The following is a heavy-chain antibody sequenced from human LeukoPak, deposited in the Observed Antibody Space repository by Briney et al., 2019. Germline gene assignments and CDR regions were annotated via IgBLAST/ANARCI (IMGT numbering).Heavy chain of an antibody. CDR3: ARSGYCSSTSCYRSYYYCYMDV. CDR2: IIPILGIA. V-gene: IGHV1-69*02. CDR1: GGTFSSYT. Sequence: GASVKVSCKASGGTFSSYTISWVRQAPGQGLEWMGRIIPILGIANYAQKFQGRVTITADKSTSTAYMELSSLRSEDTAVYYCARSGYCSSTSCYRSYYYCYMDVWGKGTTVTVSS. J-gene: IGHJ6*03. D-gene: IGHD2-2*01.